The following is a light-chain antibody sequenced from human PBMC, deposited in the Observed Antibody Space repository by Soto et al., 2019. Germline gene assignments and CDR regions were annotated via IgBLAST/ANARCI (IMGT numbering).Light chain of an antibody. V-gene: IGKV3-20*01. Sequence: EMVMTQSPATLSVSPGERATLSCRASQSVSSKLAWYQQKPGQAPRLLIYGASSRATGIPDRFSASGSGTDFSLTISRLEPEDFGVYYCQQYGYEPLTFGGGTKVDIK. J-gene: IGKJ4*01. CDR3: QQYGYEPLT. CDR2: GAS. CDR1: QSVSSK.